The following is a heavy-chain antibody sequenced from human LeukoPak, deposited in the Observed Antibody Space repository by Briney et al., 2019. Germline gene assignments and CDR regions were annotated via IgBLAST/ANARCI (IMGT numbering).Heavy chain of an antibody. D-gene: IGHD4-11*01. Sequence: GVLRLSCTASGFTFGDYAMSWFRQAPGKGLEWVGFIRSKAYGGTTEYAASVKGRFTISRDDSKSIAYLQMNSLKTEDTAVYYCTRAVGNYVSYYGMDVWGQGTTVTVSS. J-gene: IGHJ6*02. CDR3: TRAVGNYVSYYGMDV. V-gene: IGHV3-49*03. CDR1: GFTFGDYA. CDR2: IRSKAYGGTT.